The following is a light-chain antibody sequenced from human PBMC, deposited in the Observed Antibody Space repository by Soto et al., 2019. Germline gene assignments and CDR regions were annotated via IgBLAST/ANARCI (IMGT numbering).Light chain of an antibody. CDR3: SSYTSSSTSHVV. Sequence: QSVLTQPASVSGSPGQSITISCTGTSSDVGGYNYVSWYQQHPGKAPKLMIYEVSNRPSGISNRFSGSKSGNTASLTISGLPAEDEADYYCSSYTSSSTSHVVFGGGTKLTVL. CDR2: EVS. V-gene: IGLV2-14*01. J-gene: IGLJ2*01. CDR1: SSDVGGYNY.